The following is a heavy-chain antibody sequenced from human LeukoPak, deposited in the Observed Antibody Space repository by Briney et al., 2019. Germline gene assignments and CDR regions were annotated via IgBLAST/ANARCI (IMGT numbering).Heavy chain of an antibody. J-gene: IGHJ4*02. D-gene: IGHD3-22*01. V-gene: IGHV1-8*01. CDR3: ARGTWYYDRSGS. CDR2: MNPNSGNT. CDR1: GYTFTSYD. Sequence: GASVKVSCKASGYTFTSYDINWVRQATGQGLEWMGWMNPNSGNTGYAQKFQGRVTMTRNTSISTAYMELISMSSEDTAVYYCARGTWYYDRSGSWGQGTLVTVSS.